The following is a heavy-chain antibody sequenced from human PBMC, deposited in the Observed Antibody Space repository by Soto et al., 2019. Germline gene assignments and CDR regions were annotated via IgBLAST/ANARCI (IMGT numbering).Heavy chain of an antibody. V-gene: IGHV1-18*01. CDR1: GYIFVNYG. CDR3: VMVDNYVTPTPQDV. J-gene: IGHJ6*02. CDR2: ISPYTGNT. D-gene: IGHD3-16*01. Sequence: QVQLVQSGDEVKKPGASVKVSCKASGYIFVNYGIAWVRQAPGQGLEWMGWISPYTGNTHSATKVQGRLTMTTDTATTTAYMDLGSLTSDDTAVYYCVMVDNYVTPTPQDVWGQGTTVTVSS.